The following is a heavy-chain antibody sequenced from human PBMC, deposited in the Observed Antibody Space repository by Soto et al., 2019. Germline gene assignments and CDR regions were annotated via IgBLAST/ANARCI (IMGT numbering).Heavy chain of an antibody. CDR2: INSDGSST. CDR1: GFTFSSYW. CDR3: VRGVINDFWSGYYYYYGMDV. Sequence: PGGSLRLSCAASGFTFSSYWMHWVRQAPGKGLVWVSRINSDGSSTSYADSVKGRFTISRDNAKNTLYLQMNSLRAEDTAVYYCVRGVINDFWSGYYYYYGMDVWGQGTTVTVSS. J-gene: IGHJ6*02. D-gene: IGHD3-3*01. V-gene: IGHV3-74*01.